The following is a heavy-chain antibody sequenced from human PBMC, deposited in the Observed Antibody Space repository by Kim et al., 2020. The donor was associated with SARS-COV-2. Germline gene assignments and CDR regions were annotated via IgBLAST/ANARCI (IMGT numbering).Heavy chain of an antibody. Sequence: SETLSLTCTVSGGSISSYYWSWIRQPPGKGLEWIGYIYYSGSTNYNPSLKSRVTISVDTSKNQFSLKLSSVTAADTAVYYCARVPTYYYDSSGYYAFDIWGQGTMVTVSS. V-gene: IGHV4-59*13. CDR3: ARVPTYYYDSSGYYAFDI. CDR2: IYYSGST. CDR1: GGSISSYY. J-gene: IGHJ3*02. D-gene: IGHD3-22*01.